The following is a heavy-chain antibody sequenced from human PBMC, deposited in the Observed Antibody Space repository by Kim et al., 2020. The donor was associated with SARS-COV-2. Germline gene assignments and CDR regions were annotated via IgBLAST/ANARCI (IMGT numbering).Heavy chain of an antibody. CDR3: ARNNWRIDY. J-gene: IGHJ4*02. D-gene: IGHD1-20*01. Sequence: GGSLRLSCAASGFTFSSHWMHWVRHTPGKGLVWVSRINSDGSYTSYADSVTGRFTISRDNARNTLFLQMNSLTAADTAVYYCARNNWRIDYWGQATRVSVPS. CDR2: INSDGSYT. V-gene: IGHV3-74*01. CDR1: GFTFSSHW.